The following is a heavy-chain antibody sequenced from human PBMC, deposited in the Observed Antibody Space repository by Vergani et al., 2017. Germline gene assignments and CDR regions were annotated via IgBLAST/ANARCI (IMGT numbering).Heavy chain of an antibody. Sequence: QVQLQESGPGLVKPSETLSLTCTVSGGSVSSGSYYWSWIRQPPGKGLEWIGYIYYSGSTYYNPSLKSRVTISVDTSKNQFSLKLSSGTAADTAVYYCATNMPGDSSSWSPDYYYYGMDVWGQGTTVTVSS. CDR3: ATNMPGDSSSWSPDYYYYGMDV. D-gene: IGHD6-13*01. CDR1: GGSVSSGSYY. V-gene: IGHV4-61*01. CDR2: IYYSGST. J-gene: IGHJ6*02.